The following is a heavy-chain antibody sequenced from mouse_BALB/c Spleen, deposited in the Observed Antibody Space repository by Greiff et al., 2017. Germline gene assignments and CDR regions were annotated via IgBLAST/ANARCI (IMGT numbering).Heavy chain of an antibody. CDR3: ERRKGYYGSSHYYAMDY. CDR2: ISSGSSTI. V-gene: IGHV5-17*02. D-gene: IGHD1-1*01. Sequence: EVKLVESGGGLVQPGGSRKLSCAASGFTFSSFGMHWVRQAPEKGLEWVAYISSGSSTIYYADTVKGRFTISRDNPKNTLFLQMTSLRSEDTAMYYCERRKGYYGSSHYYAMDYWGQGTSVTVSS. CDR1: GFTFSSFG. J-gene: IGHJ4*01.